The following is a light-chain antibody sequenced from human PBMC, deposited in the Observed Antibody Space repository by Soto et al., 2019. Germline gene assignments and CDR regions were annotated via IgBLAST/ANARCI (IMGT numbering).Light chain of an antibody. CDR1: QTISSW. CDR3: QHYNSYSEA. J-gene: IGKJ1*01. V-gene: IGKV1-5*03. Sequence: DIQMTQSPSTLSGSVGDRVTITCRASQTISSWLAGYQQKPGKAPKLLIYKAATLNSGVPSRFSGSGSGTEFTPTISSLQPDDFATYYCQHYNSYSEAFGQGTKVDIK. CDR2: KAA.